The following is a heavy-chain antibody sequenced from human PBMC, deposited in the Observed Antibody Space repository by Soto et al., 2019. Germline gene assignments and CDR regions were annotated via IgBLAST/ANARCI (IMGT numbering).Heavy chain of an antibody. Sequence: ASVKVSCKASGYTFTSYGISWVRQAPGQGLEWMGWISAYNGNTNYAQKLQGRVTMTTDTSTSTAYMELRSLRSDDTAVYYCARAPRYYYDSSGYYRDDYWGQGTLVTVSS. D-gene: IGHD3-22*01. CDR1: GYTFTSYG. CDR2: ISAYNGNT. CDR3: ARAPRYYYDSSGYYRDDY. J-gene: IGHJ4*02. V-gene: IGHV1-18*01.